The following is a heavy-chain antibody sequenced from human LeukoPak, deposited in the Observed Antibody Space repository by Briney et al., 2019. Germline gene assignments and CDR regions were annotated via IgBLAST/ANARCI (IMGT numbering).Heavy chain of an antibody. CDR3: ARAGQLDY. J-gene: IGHJ4*02. D-gene: IGHD1-1*01. Sequence: ASVNVSFKASGYTFTIYGINWVRQAPGQGLEWMGWINTNNVNRNYAQKLQGRVTMTTDTSTNTAYMELMSQTSDDTAVYYCARAGQLDYWGQGTLVTVSS. CDR2: INTNNVNR. V-gene: IGHV1-18*01. CDR1: GYTFTIYG.